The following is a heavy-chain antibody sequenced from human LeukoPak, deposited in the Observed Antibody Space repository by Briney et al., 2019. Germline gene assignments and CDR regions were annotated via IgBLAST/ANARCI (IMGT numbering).Heavy chain of an antibody. J-gene: IGHJ4*02. D-gene: IGHD2-2*01. Sequence: GGSLRLSCAASGFTFSSYGMHWVRQAPGKGLEWVAVISYDGSNKYYADSVKGRFTISRDNSKNTLYLQMNSLRAEDTAVYYCARESADCSSTSCSYYFDYWGQGTLVTVSS. V-gene: IGHV3-30*03. CDR3: ARESADCSSTSCSYYFDY. CDR1: GFTFSSYG. CDR2: ISYDGSNK.